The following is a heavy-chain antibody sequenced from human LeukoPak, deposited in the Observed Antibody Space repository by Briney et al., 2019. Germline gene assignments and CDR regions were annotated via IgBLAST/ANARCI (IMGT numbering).Heavy chain of an antibody. V-gene: IGHV4-59*01. CDR1: GGSISSYY. J-gene: IGHJ4*02. D-gene: IGHD6-19*01. CDR2: IYYSGST. Sequence: ASETLSLTCTVSGGSISSYYWSWTRQPPGKGLEWIGYIYYSGSTNYNPSLKSRVTISVDTSKNQFSLKLSSVTAADTAVYYCARVRGIAVALFDYWGQGTLVTVSS. CDR3: ARVRGIAVALFDY.